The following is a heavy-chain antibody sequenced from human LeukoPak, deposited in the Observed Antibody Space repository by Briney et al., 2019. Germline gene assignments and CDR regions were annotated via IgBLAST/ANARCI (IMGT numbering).Heavy chain of an antibody. J-gene: IGHJ6*02. Sequence: ASVKVSCKASGFTFTSYAIHWVRQAPGQGLEWMGWITPGGGTNHPQKFHGRVAITWDTSITTAYMDLSRLTSDDPAVYYCARDPTTVLRFLHYYCYGIYVWGQGSKVTVSS. V-gene: IGHV1-2*02. CDR2: ITPGGGT. CDR3: ARDPTTVLRFLHYYCYGIYV. D-gene: IGHD3-3*01. CDR1: GFTFTSYA.